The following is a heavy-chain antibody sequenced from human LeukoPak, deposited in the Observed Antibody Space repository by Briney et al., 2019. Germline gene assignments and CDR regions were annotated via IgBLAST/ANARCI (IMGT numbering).Heavy chain of an antibody. V-gene: IGHV1-69*05. CDR2: IIPIFGTA. CDR3: ARVHGYNVGIYYFDY. Sequence: GASVKVSCKASGGTFSSYAISWVRQAPGQGLEWMGGIIPIFGTANYAQKFQGRVTITTDESTSTAYMELSSLRSEDTAVYYCARVHGYNVGIYYFDYWGQGTLVTVSS. J-gene: IGHJ4*02. CDR1: GGTFSSYA. D-gene: IGHD5-18*01.